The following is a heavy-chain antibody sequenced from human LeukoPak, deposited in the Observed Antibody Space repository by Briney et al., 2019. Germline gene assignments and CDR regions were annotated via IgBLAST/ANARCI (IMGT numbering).Heavy chain of an antibody. J-gene: IGHJ4*02. D-gene: IGHD5-24*01. CDR2: IYSDYTT. Sequence: KTGGSLRLSCAASGLTFSSYAMNWVRQAPGKGLEWVSVIYSDYTTRYADSVKGRLTISRDDSKNAVSLQMSSLTAEDTAVYFCARSKRDGNNFAGFDSWGQGTLVIVSS. CDR3: ARSKRDGNNFAGFDS. CDR1: GLTFSSYA. V-gene: IGHV3-23*03.